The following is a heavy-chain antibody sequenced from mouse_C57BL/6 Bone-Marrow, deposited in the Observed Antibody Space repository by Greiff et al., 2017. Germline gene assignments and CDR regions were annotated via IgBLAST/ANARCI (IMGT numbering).Heavy chain of an antibody. V-gene: IGHV1-85*01. CDR3: ARDYGSSYWYFDV. CDR2: IYPRDGST. Sequence: QVHVKQSGPELVKPGASVKLSCKASGYTFTSYDINWVKQRPGQGLEWIGWIYPRDGSTKYNEKFKGKATLTVDTSSSTAYMELNSLTSEDSAVYFCARDYGSSYWYFDVWGTGTTVTVSS. CDR1: GYTFTSYD. D-gene: IGHD1-1*01. J-gene: IGHJ1*03.